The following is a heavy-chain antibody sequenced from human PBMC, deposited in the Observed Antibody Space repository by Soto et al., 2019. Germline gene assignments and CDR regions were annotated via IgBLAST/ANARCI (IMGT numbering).Heavy chain of an antibody. J-gene: IGHJ4*02. CDR1: GGTFSSYA. CDR2: IIPIFGTA. CDR3: ASGMRGRFLEWLLYPYYFGY. D-gene: IGHD3-3*01. V-gene: IGHV1-69*01. Sequence: PSVKVSCKASGGTFSSYAISWVRQAPGQGLEWMGGIIPIFGTANYAQKFQGRVTITADESTSTAYMELSSLRSEDTAVYYCASGMRGRFLEWLLYPYYFGYWGQGTLVTVSS.